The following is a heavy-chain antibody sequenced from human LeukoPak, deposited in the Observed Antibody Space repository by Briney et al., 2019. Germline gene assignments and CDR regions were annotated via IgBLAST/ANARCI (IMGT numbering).Heavy chain of an antibody. J-gene: IGHJ4*02. D-gene: IGHD2-8*02. CDR2: SSSSSSTI. Sequence: PGGSLRLSCAASGFTFSSYSMNWVRQAPGKGLEWVSYSSSSSSTIYYADSVKGRFTISRDNAKNSLYLQMNSLRAEDTAVYYCARSHSTARLYYFDYWGQGTLVTVSS. CDR3: ARSHSTARLYYFDY. CDR1: GFTFSSYS. V-gene: IGHV3-48*04.